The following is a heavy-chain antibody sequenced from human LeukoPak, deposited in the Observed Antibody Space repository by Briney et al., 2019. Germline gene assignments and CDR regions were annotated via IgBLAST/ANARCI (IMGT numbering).Heavy chain of an antibody. J-gene: IGHJ4*02. CDR3: ARVSELPSGGLATFDY. V-gene: IGHV4-31*03. CDR1: GGSISSSSYY. D-gene: IGHD6-19*01. CDR2: IYYSGST. Sequence: SETLSLTCTVSGGSISSSSYYWGWIRQHPGKGLEWIGYIYYSGSTYYNPSLKSRVTISVDTSKNQFSLKLSSVTAADTAVYYCARVSELPSGGLATFDYWGQGTLVTVSS.